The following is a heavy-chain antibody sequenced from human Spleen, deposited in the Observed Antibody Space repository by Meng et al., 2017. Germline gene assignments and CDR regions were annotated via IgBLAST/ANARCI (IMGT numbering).Heavy chain of an antibody. D-gene: IGHD3-9*01. CDR2: IRGKAYSGST. J-gene: IGHJ4*02. V-gene: IGHV3-49*04. Sequence: GGSLRLSCITSGFTFGDYVMNWVRQAPGKGLEWVGFIRGKAYSGSTEYAASVKGRFTISRDDSKSIVYLQMSSLNADDTAVYYCTRGSRVTATTIFPDFWGPGTLVTVSS. CDR3: TRGSRVTATTIFPDF. CDR1: GFTFGDYV.